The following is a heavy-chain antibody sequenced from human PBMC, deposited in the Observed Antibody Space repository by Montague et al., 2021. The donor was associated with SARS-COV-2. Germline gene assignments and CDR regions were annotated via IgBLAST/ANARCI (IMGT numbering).Heavy chain of an antibody. V-gene: IGHV3-30-3*01. D-gene: IGHD6-19*01. CDR1: GFTFSSYA. CDR3: ARDLGAVAGGYYYYYYGMDV. CDR2: ISYDGSNK. Sequence: SLRLSCAASGFTFSSYAMHWVRQAPGKGLEWVAVISYDGSNKYYADSVKGRFTISRDNSKNTLYLRMNSLRAEDTAVYYCARDLGAVAGGYYYYYYGMDVWGQGTTVTVSS. J-gene: IGHJ6*02.